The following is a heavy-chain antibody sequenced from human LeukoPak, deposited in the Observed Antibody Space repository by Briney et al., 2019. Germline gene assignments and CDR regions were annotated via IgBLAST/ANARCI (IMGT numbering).Heavy chain of an antibody. CDR3: TASSTSWGYYFDY. J-gene: IGHJ4*02. D-gene: IGHD2-2*01. Sequence: GGSLRLSCAASGFTFSNAWMSWVRQAPGKGLEWVGRIKSKTDGATIDYAAPVKGRFTISRDDSKNTLYVQMNSLKIEDTAVYYCTASSTSWGYYFDYWGQGTLVPVSS. CDR2: IKSKTDGATI. V-gene: IGHV3-15*01. CDR1: GFTFSNAW.